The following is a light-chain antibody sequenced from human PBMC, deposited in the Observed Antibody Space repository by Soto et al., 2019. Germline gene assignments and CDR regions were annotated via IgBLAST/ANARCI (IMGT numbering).Light chain of an antibody. J-gene: IGLJ1*01. CDR1: TSDVGGYNY. Sequence: QSVLTQPASVSGSLGQSITISCTGTTSDVGGYNYVSWYQQHPGKAPILMIYEVTNRPSGVSNRFSGSKSGNTASLIISGLQVEDEAEYYCGSYTGSITYVFGTGTKVTGL. V-gene: IGLV2-14*01. CDR3: GSYTGSITYV. CDR2: EVT.